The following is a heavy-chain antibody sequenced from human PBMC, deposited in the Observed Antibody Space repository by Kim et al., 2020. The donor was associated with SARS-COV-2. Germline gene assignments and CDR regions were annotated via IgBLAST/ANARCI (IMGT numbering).Heavy chain of an antibody. CDR3: ARGRDYYDSSGYLFDY. D-gene: IGHD3-22*01. Sequence: KFQGRVTITADESTSTAYMELSSLRSEDTAVYYCARGRDYYDSSGYLFDYWGQGTLVTVSS. V-gene: IGHV1-69*01. J-gene: IGHJ4*02.